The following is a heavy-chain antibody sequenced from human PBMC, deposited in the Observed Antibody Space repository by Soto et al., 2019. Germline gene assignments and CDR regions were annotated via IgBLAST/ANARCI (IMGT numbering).Heavy chain of an antibody. V-gene: IGHV3-23*01. D-gene: IGHD1-20*01. Sequence: EAQLLESGGGLVQPGESLTLSCVASHFAFNIDAMTWVRQAPGKGLEGVSSMSGSGSSIYYADAVQGRFTITRYKSEKTLYLQMNSLRAEDTAVYWCARDNWNGAYYGLDVWGQGTTVTVS. CDR1: HFAFNIDA. CDR2: MSGSGSSI. CDR3: ARDNWNGAYYGLDV. J-gene: IGHJ6*02.